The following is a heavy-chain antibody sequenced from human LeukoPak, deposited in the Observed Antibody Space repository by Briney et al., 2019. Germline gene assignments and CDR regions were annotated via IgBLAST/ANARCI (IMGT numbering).Heavy chain of an antibody. Sequence: ASVKVSCKASGYTFTGYYMHWVRQAPGQGLEWMGWINPNSGGTNYAQKFQGRVTMTRDTSISTAYMELSRLRSDDTAVYYCATGPTYCYDSSGYYYSYIWGQGTLVTVSS. D-gene: IGHD3-22*01. CDR3: ATGPTYCYDSSGYYYSYI. CDR2: INPNSGGT. J-gene: IGHJ4*02. CDR1: GYTFTGYY. V-gene: IGHV1-2*02.